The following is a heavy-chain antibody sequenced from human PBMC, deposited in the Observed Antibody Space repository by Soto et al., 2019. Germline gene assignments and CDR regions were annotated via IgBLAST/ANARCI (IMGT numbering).Heavy chain of an antibody. Sequence: EVQLLESGGGLVQPGGSLRLSCAASGFTFSSYAMSWVRQAPGTGLEWVSAISGSGGSTYYADSEKGRFTISRDNSKNTLYLQMNSLRAEDTSLYYCARRSSGWYFDYWGQGTLVTFSS. CDR2: ISGSGGST. CDR1: GFTFSSYA. J-gene: IGHJ4*02. D-gene: IGHD6-19*01. V-gene: IGHV3-23*01. CDR3: ARRSSGWYFDY.